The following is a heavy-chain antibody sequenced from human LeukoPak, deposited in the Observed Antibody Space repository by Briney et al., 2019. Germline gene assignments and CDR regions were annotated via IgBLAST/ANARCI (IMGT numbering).Heavy chain of an antibody. CDR1: SGSISSSSYY. CDR2: IYYNGST. CDR3: ARQSIAARGYYYYLDV. Sequence: KTSETLSLTCTVSSGSISSSSYYWGWIRQPPGKGLEWIGSIYYNGSTYYNPSLKSRVTMSVDTSKNQFSLRLSSVTAADTAFYYCARQSIAARGYYYYLDVWGKGTTVTVSS. V-gene: IGHV4-39*01. D-gene: IGHD6-6*01. J-gene: IGHJ6*03.